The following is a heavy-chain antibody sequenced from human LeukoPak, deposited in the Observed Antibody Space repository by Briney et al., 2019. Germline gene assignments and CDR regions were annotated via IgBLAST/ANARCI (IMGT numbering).Heavy chain of an antibody. CDR1: GYSIRGGYY. V-gene: IGHV4-38-2*01. CDR3: ARGGFGAFDY. CDR2: IYHSGST. Sequence: SETLSLTCAVSGYSIRGGYYWGWIRQPPGKGLEWIGSIYHSGSTYYNSSLKNRITIPVDTSKNQFSLKLSSVTAADTAVYYCARGGFGAFDYWGQGTLVTVSS. J-gene: IGHJ4*02. D-gene: IGHD3-10*01.